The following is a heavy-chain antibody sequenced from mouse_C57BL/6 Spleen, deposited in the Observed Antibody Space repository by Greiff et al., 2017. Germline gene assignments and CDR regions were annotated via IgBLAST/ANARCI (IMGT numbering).Heavy chain of an antibody. J-gene: IGHJ2*01. CDR1: GFTFSSYA. V-gene: IGHV5-4*03. Sequence: EVMLVESGGGLVKPGGSLKLSCAASGFTFSSYAMSWVRPTPEKRLEWVATISDGGSYTYYPDNVKGRFTISRDNAKNNLYLQMSHLKSEDSAMYYCAHDDYFDYWGQGTTLTVSS. CDR3: AHDDYFDY. D-gene: IGHD2-12*01. CDR2: ISDGGSYT.